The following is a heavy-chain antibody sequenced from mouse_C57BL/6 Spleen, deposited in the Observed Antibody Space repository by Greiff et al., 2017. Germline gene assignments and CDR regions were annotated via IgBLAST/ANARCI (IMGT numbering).Heavy chain of an antibody. CDR1: GYSITSGYY. J-gene: IGHJ3*01. Sequence: EVQLQESGPGLVKPSQSLSLTCSVTGYSITSGYYWNWIRQFPGNKLEWMGYISYDGSNNYNPSLKNRISITRSTSKNQFFLKLNSVTTEDTATYYCASDDYEAYWGQGTLVTVSA. D-gene: IGHD2-4*01. CDR2: ISYDGSN. V-gene: IGHV3-6*01. CDR3: ASDDYEAY.